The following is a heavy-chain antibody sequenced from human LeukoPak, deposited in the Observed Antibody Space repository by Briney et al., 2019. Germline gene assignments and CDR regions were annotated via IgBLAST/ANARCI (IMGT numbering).Heavy chain of an antibody. CDR1: GGSISGYY. J-gene: IGHJ4*02. Sequence: TETLSLTCVVSGGSISGYYWTWIRQPPGKGLEWIGYTYYRGSSSFNPSLRSRVTISVDMSKNQVSLKLTSVTAADTAVYYCARERLVDLATIFDYWGQGALVTVSS. CDR3: ARERLVDLATIFDY. V-gene: IGHV4-59*01. D-gene: IGHD5-24*01. CDR2: TYYRGSS.